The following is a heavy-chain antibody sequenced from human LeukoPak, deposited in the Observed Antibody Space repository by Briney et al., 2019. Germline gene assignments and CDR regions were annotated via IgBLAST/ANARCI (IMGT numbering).Heavy chain of an antibody. Sequence: GASVKVSCKASGYTFTSYGISWVRQAPGHGLESMGYIHPDGGSTNYAQKFQGRVTMTSDMSTNIVYMELRSLRSEDTAMYYCARAFNSIQPLDYWGQGTLVTVSS. CDR1: GYTFTSYG. CDR3: ARAFNSIQPLDY. D-gene: IGHD4-11*01. J-gene: IGHJ4*02. V-gene: IGHV1-18*01. CDR2: IHPDGGST.